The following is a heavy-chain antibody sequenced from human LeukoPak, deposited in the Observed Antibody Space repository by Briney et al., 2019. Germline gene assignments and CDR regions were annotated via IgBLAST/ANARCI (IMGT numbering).Heavy chain of an antibody. Sequence: GGSLRLSCAASGFTFSDHYMDWVRQAPGKGLEYIGRIRNKVNSYFTEYAASVKGRFIISRDDSKNSLYLQMNSLKIEDTAVYFCVRGPPGLRYFDGGAFDFWGQGTMVTVSS. CDR1: GFTFSDHY. CDR3: VRGPPGLRYFDGGAFDF. D-gene: IGHD3-9*01. J-gene: IGHJ3*01. V-gene: IGHV3-72*01. CDR2: IRNKVNSYFT.